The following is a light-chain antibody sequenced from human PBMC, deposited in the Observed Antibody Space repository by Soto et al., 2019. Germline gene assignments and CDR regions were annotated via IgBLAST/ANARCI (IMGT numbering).Light chain of an antibody. CDR2: DAS. J-gene: IGKJ1*01. Sequence: EIVMTQSPATLSVSPGERATLSCWASESISSNLAWYQQKPGQAPRLLIYDASTRATDIPVRFSGSGSGTEFTLPISSLQSGDFAVYYCQQYNTYSRTFGHGTKVEIK. CDR3: QQYNTYSRT. V-gene: IGKV3-15*01. CDR1: ESISSN.